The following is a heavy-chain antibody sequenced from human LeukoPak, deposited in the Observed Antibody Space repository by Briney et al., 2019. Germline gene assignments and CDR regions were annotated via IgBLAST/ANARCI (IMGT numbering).Heavy chain of an antibody. Sequence: PGGSLRLSCAASGITVSSNYMSWVRQPPGKGLEWVSIIYSGGTTYYADSVQGRFTISRDNSKNTLSLQMSSLRPEDTAVYYCVPDCSGGSCYHLWGQGTLVTVSS. V-gene: IGHV3-53*05. CDR3: VPDCSGGSCYHL. CDR2: IYSGGTT. D-gene: IGHD2-15*01. CDR1: GITVSSNY. J-gene: IGHJ4*02.